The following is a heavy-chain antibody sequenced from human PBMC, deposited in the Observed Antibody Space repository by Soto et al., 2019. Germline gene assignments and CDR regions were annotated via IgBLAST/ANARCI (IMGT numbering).Heavy chain of an antibody. CDR3: ARDLDGSGSYYTDY. CDR2: ISAYNGNT. Sequence: ASVKVSCKASGYMFFTYGINWVRQAPGQGLEWMGWISAYNGNTKYAQNPQGRVTMTTDASTSTAYMEMRSLRSDDTAVYYCARDLDGSGSYYTDYWGPGTLVTVSS. D-gene: IGHD3-10*01. V-gene: IGHV1-18*01. J-gene: IGHJ4*02. CDR1: GYMFFTYG.